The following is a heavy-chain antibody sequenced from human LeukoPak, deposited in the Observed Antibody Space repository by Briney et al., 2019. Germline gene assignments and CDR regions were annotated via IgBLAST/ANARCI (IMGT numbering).Heavy chain of an antibody. J-gene: IGHJ5*02. D-gene: IGHD6-19*01. CDR3: ARDHGARGSSGYSSGWLNWFDP. Sequence: GASVKVSCKASGYTFTSYYMHWVRQAPGQGLEWMGGIIPIFGTANYAQKFQGRVTITTDESTSTAYMELSSLRSEDTAVYYCARDHGARGSSGYSSGWLNWFDPWGQGTLVTVSS. CDR1: GYTFTSYY. V-gene: IGHV1-69*05. CDR2: IIPIFGTA.